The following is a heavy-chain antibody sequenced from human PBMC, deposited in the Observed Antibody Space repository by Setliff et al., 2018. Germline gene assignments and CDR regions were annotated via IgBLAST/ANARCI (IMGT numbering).Heavy chain of an antibody. Sequence: GGSLRLSCAASGFTFSAAWMTWLRLGPGKGLEWVALIIGPGSTDYSASVTDRFTISRDNSKNILYLQMNNLQSEDTAVYYCDADFPGGAFPFDYLGQGTMVTVSS. V-gene: IGHV3-15*01. CDR3: DADFPGGAFPFDY. D-gene: IGHD2-8*02. CDR2: IIGPGST. CDR1: GFTFSAAW. J-gene: IGHJ4*02.